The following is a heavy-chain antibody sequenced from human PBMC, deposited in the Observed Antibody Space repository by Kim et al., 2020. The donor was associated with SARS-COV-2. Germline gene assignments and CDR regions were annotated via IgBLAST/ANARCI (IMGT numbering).Heavy chain of an antibody. Sequence: KSRVTIPVDTSKNQFSLRLSSVTAADTAVYYCARGPSTVTTLRPRGWFDPWGQGTLVTVSS. V-gene: IGHV4-34*01. D-gene: IGHD4-17*01. J-gene: IGHJ5*02. CDR3: ARGPSTVTTLRPRGWFDP.